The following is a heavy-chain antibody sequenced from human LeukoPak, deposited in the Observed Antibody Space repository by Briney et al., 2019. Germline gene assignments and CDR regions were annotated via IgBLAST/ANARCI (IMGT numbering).Heavy chain of an antibody. D-gene: IGHD6-13*01. Sequence: SGGSLRLSCAASGFTFSSYAMHWVRQAPGKGLEWVAVISYDGSNKYYADSVKGRFTISRDNSKTTLYLQMNSLRAEDTAVYYCASQSPIADAPFDYWGQGTLVTVSS. CDR2: ISYDGSNK. V-gene: IGHV3-30-3*01. CDR3: ASQSPIADAPFDY. CDR1: GFTFSSYA. J-gene: IGHJ4*02.